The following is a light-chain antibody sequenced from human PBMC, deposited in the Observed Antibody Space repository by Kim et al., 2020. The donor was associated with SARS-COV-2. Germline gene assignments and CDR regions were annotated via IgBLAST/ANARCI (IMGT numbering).Light chain of an antibody. CDR1: QGIDNH. CDR3: QQLNTYPWT. Sequence: GDRVAAPCRTSQGIDNHLAWYQQKPGKAPKLLIFAASTLQSGVPSRFSGSGSGTEFTLTVSSLQPEDFAIYYCQQLNTYPWTFGQGTKVDIK. J-gene: IGKJ1*01. V-gene: IGKV1-9*01. CDR2: AAS.